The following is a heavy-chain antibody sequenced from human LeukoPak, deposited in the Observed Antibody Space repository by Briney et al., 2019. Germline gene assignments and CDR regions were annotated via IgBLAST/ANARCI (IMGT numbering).Heavy chain of an antibody. D-gene: IGHD3-22*01. CDR3: ARDVFTMIVVATWEY. CDR2: ISYDGSNK. CDR1: GFTFSNAW. J-gene: IGHJ4*02. V-gene: IGHV3-30-3*01. Sequence: PGGSLRLSCAASGFTFSNAWMSWVRQAPGKGLEWVAVISYDGSNKYYADSVKGRFTISRDNSKNTLYLQMNSLRAEDTAVYYCARDVFTMIVVATWEYWGQGTLVTVSS.